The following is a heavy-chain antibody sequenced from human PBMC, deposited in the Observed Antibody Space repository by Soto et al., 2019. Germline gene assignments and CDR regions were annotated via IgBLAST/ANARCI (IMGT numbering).Heavy chain of an antibody. Sequence: HVELVQSGADVKKPGASVTISCKASGYTFTDYALHWVRQAPGQRLEWMGWMNAGVGNTLYSQKFQGRITLTRETSASTAYMELNRLKSEDTAIYYCARDTGYTFGSLNYWGPGTLVTVSS. V-gene: IGHV1-3*01. D-gene: IGHD5-18*01. CDR1: GYTFTDYA. J-gene: IGHJ4*02. CDR3: ARDTGYTFGSLNY. CDR2: MNAGVGNT.